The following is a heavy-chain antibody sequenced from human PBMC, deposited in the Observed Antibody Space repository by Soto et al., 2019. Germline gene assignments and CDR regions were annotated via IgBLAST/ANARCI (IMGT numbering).Heavy chain of an antibody. Sequence: QVQLVQSGAEVKKPGASVKVSCKTSGYTFTSYGISWVRQAPGQGLEWMGWISAYNGNTNYAQKLQGRVTITTDTPTSTAYMELRSLRSDATAVYYCAIRTNRETDCEWGQGTLVTVSS. J-gene: IGHJ4*02. V-gene: IGHV1-18*01. CDR3: AIRTNRETDCE. D-gene: IGHD2-2*01. CDR2: ISAYNGNT. CDR1: GYTFTSYG.